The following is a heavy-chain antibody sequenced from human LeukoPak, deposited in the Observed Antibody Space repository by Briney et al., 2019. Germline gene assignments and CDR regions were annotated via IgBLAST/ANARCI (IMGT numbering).Heavy chain of an antibody. V-gene: IGHV3-53*01. J-gene: IGHJ4*02. CDR1: GFTAGYNY. D-gene: IGHD2-15*01. Sequence: GGSLGLSCAVSGFTAGYNYMSWVRQAPGKGLEWVSVIYRGDTYYSDSVKGRFIISRDDSKNTVFLQMNSLSADDTAVCFCTSYYCSSGSCYFDTWGQGTLVAVSS. CDR2: IYRGDT. CDR3: TSYYCSSGSCYFDT.